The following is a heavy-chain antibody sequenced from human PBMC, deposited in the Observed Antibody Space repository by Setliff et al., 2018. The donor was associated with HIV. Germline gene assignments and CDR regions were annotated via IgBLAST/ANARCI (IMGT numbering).Heavy chain of an antibody. V-gene: IGHV3-30*02. D-gene: IGHD3-10*01. J-gene: IGHJ6*02. CDR1: GFTFSTYS. Sequence: GGSLRLSCEASGFTFSTYSMNWVRQAPGKGLEWVAFIRYNGNYKYYADSVKGRFTISRDNSKNTLYLQMHSPRGEDTAVYYCAKAFGSTGMDVWGQGTTVTVSS. CDR2: IRYNGNYK. CDR3: AKAFGSTGMDV.